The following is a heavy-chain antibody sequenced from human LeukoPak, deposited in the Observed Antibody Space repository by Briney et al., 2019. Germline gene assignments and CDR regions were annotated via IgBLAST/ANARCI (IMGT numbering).Heavy chain of an antibody. CDR1: GFSFSSYA. CDR3: ARGCSSTSCYKN. J-gene: IGHJ4*02. V-gene: IGHV3-23*01. D-gene: IGHD2-2*02. CDR2: VSDSGGGT. Sequence: GGSLRFSCAASGFSFSSYAVSWVRQAPGKGPEWVSVVSDSGGGTYYADSVKGRFTISRDNSKNTLYLQMNSLRAEDTAVYYCARGCSSTSCYKNWGQGTLVTVSS.